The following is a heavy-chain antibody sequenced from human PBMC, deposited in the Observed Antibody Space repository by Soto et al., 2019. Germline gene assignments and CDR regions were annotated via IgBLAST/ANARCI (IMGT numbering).Heavy chain of an antibody. CDR1: GFTFSSYA. V-gene: IGHV3-30-3*01. Sequence: QVQLVESGGGVVQPGRSLRLSCAASGFTFSSYAMHWVRQAPGKGLEWVAVISYDGSNKYYADSVKGRFTISRDNSKNTLYLQMNSLRAEDTAVYYCARDPKTTVTVDYWGQGTLVTVSA. J-gene: IGHJ4*02. CDR2: ISYDGSNK. D-gene: IGHD4-17*01. CDR3: ARDPKTTVTVDY.